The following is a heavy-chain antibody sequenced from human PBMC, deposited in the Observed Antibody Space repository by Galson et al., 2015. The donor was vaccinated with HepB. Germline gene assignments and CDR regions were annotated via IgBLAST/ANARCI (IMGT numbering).Heavy chain of an antibody. CDR2: ISTYNGNT. CDR1: GYTFTSYG. CDR3: ARNSRLYYFDY. J-gene: IGHJ4*02. V-gene: IGHV1-18*01. D-gene: IGHD4-23*01. Sequence: SVKVSCKAPGYTFTSYGISWVRQAPGQGLEWMGWISTYNGNTHYAQKLQGRVTMTTDTSTSTAYMELRSLRSDDTAVYYCARNSRLYYFDYWGQGTLVTVSS.